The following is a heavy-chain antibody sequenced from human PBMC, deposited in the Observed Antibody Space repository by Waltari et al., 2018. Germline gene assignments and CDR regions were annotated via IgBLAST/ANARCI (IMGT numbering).Heavy chain of an antibody. V-gene: IGHV3-74*01. CDR1: GFTFSSYW. Sequence: EVQLVESGGGLVQPGGSLRLSCAASGFTFSSYWRHWVRQAPGKGLVWVSRINSDGSSTSYADSVKGRFTISRDNAKNTLYLQMNSLRAEDTAVYYCARVNGKYSSSSPFDYWGQGTLVTVSS. J-gene: IGHJ4*02. CDR3: ARVNGKYSSSSPFDY. CDR2: INSDGSST. D-gene: IGHD6-6*01.